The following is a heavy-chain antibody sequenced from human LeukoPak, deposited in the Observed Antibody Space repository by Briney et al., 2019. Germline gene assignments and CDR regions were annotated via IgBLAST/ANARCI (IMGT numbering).Heavy chain of an antibody. CDR3: ARWVTADRGKKDAFDI. Sequence: GESLQISCKISGYSFTRYWIGWVRPMPGKGREWMGIIFPADSDTRYSPSFQGHVTVSADKSITTAYLQWSSLKASDTAMYYCARWVTADRGKKDAFDIWGQGTMVTVSS. CDR2: IFPADSDT. J-gene: IGHJ3*02. CDR1: GYSFTRYW. D-gene: IGHD2-21*02. V-gene: IGHV5-51*01.